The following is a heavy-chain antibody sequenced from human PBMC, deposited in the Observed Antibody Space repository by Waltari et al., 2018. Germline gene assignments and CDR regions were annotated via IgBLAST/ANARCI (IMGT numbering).Heavy chain of an antibody. Sequence: QVQLVQSGAEVKKPGASVKVSCKASGYTFTSYGISWVRQAPGPGLEWMGWISADNGNTNYDQKLQGRGTMTTDTATSTGYMELRSLRSDDTDGYDCARGDGGPHFDSWGQGTLVTVSS. CDR1: GYTFTSYG. J-gene: IGHJ4*02. CDR3: ARGDGGPHFDS. V-gene: IGHV1-18*01. D-gene: IGHD4-17*01. CDR2: ISADNGNT.